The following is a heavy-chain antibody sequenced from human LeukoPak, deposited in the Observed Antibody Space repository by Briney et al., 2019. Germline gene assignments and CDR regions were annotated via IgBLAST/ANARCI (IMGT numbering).Heavy chain of an antibody. V-gene: IGHV3-23*03. Sequence: GGSLRLSCVHSGFTSSSFAMCWVRLAPGKGAQWISCIYGGNNNTYYTDSVTGRFTISRDNSKTTLFLQMNSLRAEDTAVYYCAKGISGSCYTGLGFWGQGTLVTVSS. D-gene: IGHD2-2*02. CDR1: GFTSSSFA. CDR2: IYGGNNNT. CDR3: AKGISGSCYTGLGF. J-gene: IGHJ4*02.